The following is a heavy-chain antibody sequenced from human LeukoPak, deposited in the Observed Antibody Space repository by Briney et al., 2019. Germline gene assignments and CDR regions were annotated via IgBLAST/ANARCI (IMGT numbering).Heavy chain of an antibody. D-gene: IGHD2-2*01. V-gene: IGHV1-69*01. CDR3: ARGRASSTSPYAFDI. Sequence: EASVKVSCKASGGTFSSYAISWVRQAPGQGLEWMGGIIPIFGTANYAQKFQGRVTITADESTSTAYMELSSLRSEDTAVYYCARGRASSTSPYAFDIWGQGTMVTVSS. CDR2: IIPIFGTA. CDR1: GGTFSSYA. J-gene: IGHJ3*02.